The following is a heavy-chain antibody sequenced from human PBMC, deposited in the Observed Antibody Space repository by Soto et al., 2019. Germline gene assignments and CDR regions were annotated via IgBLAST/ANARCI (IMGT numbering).Heavy chain of an antibody. J-gene: IGHJ4*02. D-gene: IGHD6-13*01. V-gene: IGHV3-23*01. CDR3: AKCGSSSWTAIHFDY. CDR2: ISGSGGST. CDR1: GFTFSSYA. Sequence: GGSLRLSCAASGFTFSSYAMSWVRQAPGKGLEWVSAISGSGGSTYYADSVKGRFTISRDNSKNTLYLQMNSLRAEDTAVYYCAKCGSSSWTAIHFDYWGQGTLVTVSS.